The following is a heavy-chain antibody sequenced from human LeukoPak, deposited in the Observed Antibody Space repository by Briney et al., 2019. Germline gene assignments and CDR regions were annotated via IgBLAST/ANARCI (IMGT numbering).Heavy chain of an antibody. V-gene: IGHV3-23*01. D-gene: IGHD5-24*01. CDR3: ARESATI. Sequence: PGGSPRLSCAGAGFIFRNFAMNWVRQAPGKGLEWVSTVSSGGSIYYADSVKGRFTISRDNSKNTVFLQMNSLRAEDTAEYYCARESATIWGQGTLVTVSS. CDR1: GFIFRNFA. CDR2: VSSGGSI. J-gene: IGHJ4*02.